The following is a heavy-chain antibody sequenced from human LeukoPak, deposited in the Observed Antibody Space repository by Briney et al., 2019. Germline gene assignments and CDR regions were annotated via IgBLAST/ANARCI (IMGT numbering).Heavy chain of an antibody. CDR1: GFTPSSYW. CDR2: INSDGRST. CDR3: ARVPRYYDSSGYYPFDY. J-gene: IGHJ4*02. D-gene: IGHD3-22*01. Sequence: VGSLRLSCAASGFTPSSYWMHWVRQAPGKGLVWVLRINSDGRSTSYADSVKSRFTISRDNAKNTLYLQMNSLRAEDTAVYYCARVPRYYDSSGYYPFDYWGKGNLVTVSS. V-gene: IGHV3-74*01.